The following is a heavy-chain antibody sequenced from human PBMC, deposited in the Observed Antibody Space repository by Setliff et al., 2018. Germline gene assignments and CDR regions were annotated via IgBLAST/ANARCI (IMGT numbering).Heavy chain of an antibody. CDR1: GFRFTSFG. CDR2: ISPYSGET. Sequence: SCKTSGFRFTSFGFSWVRQAPGQGLEWMGWISPYSGETNYAQKFQDRLTVTADTSSKTTYMELRSLTSDDTAVYFCTRSRGPRVVLAADFDFWGQGTPVTVSS. V-gene: IGHV1-18*01. J-gene: IGHJ4*02. D-gene: IGHD3-16*01. CDR3: TRSRGPRVVLAADFDF.